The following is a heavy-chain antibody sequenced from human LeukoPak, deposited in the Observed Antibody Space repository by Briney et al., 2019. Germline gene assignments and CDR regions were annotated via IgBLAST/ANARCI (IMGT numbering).Heavy chain of an antibody. D-gene: IGHD3-16*01. CDR1: GFTFSNYE. V-gene: IGHV3-66*01. CDR2: IYRGGGT. Sequence: GGSLRLSCEASGFTFSNYEMNWVRQAPGKGLEWVSVIYRGGGTFYADSVKGRFTISRDISKNTVYLQMNSLRDEDTAVYYCANGDNDGFGGYWGQGTLVTVSS. J-gene: IGHJ4*02. CDR3: ANGDNDGFGGY.